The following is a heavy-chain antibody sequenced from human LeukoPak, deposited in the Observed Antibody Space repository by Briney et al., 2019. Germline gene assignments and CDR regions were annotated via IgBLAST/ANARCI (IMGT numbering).Heavy chain of an antibody. CDR3: ARDPAYGALDY. CDR2: IKPDGSEK. J-gene: IGHJ4*02. D-gene: IGHD4-17*01. V-gene: IGHV3-7*01. CDR1: GFTFSRHY. Sequence: GGSLRLSCAASGFTFSRHYMTWVRQTPGKGLEWVANIKPDGSEKGYDDSVKGRFSISRDNAKNSLYLQMNSLRADHTAVYYCARDPAYGALDYWGQGTLVTVSS.